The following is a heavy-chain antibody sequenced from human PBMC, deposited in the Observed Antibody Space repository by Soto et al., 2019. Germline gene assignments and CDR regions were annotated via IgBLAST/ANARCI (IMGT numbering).Heavy chain of an antibody. CDR2: IYSSGST. D-gene: IGHD3-3*01. Sequence: TLSLTCTVTGGAISGSYWTWIRKSDGEGLEWIGRIYSSGSTNYTPSLKSRVTISLDTSMNYFSLRLSSVTAADTAVYYCARGQRFSDWFDPWGQGTLVTVSS. CDR3: ARGQRFSDWFDP. J-gene: IGHJ5*02. CDR1: GGAISGSY. V-gene: IGHV4-4*07.